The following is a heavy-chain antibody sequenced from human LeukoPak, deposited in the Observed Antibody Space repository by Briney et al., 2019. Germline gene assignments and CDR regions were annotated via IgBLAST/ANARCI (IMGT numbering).Heavy chain of an antibody. CDR1: GGSISSYY. J-gene: IGHJ4*02. D-gene: IGHD6-13*01. CDR3: ARVRWVGQQLVPLYYFDY. Sequence: SETLSLTCTLSGGSISSYYWSWVRQPPGKGLEGVGYFYYSGRTNYNPALKSRVTISVDTSKNQFSLKLSSVTAADTAVYYCARVRWVGQQLVPLYYFDYWGQGTLVTVSS. V-gene: IGHV4-59*01. CDR2: FYYSGRT.